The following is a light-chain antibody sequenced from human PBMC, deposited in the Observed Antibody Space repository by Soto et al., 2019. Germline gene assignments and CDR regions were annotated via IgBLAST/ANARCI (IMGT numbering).Light chain of an antibody. J-gene: IGLJ3*02. CDR3: SSHAGSINVA. V-gene: IGLV2-8*01. CDR1: SSDFGGYNY. CDR2: DVS. Sequence: QSVLTQPPSASGSHGQSVTISCTGTSSDFGGYNYVSWYQQHPGKAPKLMIYDVSKRPSGVPDRFSGSKSGNTASLTVSGLQAEDEADYYCSSHAGSINVAFGGGTKLTVL.